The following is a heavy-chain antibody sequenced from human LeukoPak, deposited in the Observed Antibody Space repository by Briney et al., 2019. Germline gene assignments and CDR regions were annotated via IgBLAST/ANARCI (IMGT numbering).Heavy chain of an antibody. CDR1: GFAFSSYA. Sequence: PGGSLRLSCAASGFAFSSYAMNWVRQAPGKGLEWVSGISGRGGSTYYADSVKGRFTISRDNSKNTLYLQMNSLRAEDTAVYYCAKPTAHCSSTSCYTGGYWGQGTLVTVSS. J-gene: IGHJ4*02. CDR2: ISGRGGST. CDR3: AKPTAHCSSTSCYTGGY. V-gene: IGHV3-23*01. D-gene: IGHD2-2*02.